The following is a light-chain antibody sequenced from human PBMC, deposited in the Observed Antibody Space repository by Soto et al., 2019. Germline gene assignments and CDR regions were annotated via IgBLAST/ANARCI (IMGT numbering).Light chain of an antibody. J-gene: IGKJ2*01. V-gene: IGKV3-20*01. CDR1: QSVSNSY. CDR2: GAS. Sequence: EILLTQSPGTLSLSPGERATLSCRASQSVSNSYLAWYQQKPGQAPRLLIYGASGRATGIPDRFSGSGSGTDFTLTISRLEPEYFAVYYCQQYGSSPYTFGQGTKLEI. CDR3: QQYGSSPYT.